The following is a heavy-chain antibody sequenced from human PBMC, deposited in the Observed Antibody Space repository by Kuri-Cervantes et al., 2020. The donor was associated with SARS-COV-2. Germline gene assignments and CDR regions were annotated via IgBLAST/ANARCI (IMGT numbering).Heavy chain of an antibody. CDR1: GFTFSSYS. D-gene: IGHD3-10*01. Sequence: GESLKISCAASGFTFSSYSMNWVRQAPGKGLEWVAVISYDGSNKYYADSVKGRFTISRDNSKNTLYLQMNSLRAEDTAVYYCAKDSLLWFGETYYYYYGMDVWGQGTTVTVSS. CDR3: AKDSLLWFGETYYYYYGMDV. J-gene: IGHJ6*02. CDR2: ISYDGSNK. V-gene: IGHV3-30*18.